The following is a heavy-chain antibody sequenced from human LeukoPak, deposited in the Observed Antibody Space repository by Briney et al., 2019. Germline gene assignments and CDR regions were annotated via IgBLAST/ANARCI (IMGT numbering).Heavy chain of an antibody. J-gene: IGHJ4*02. Sequence: GGSLRLSCTASGFTINNIYMHWIRQAPGKGLEWVSVISADGTPRYADSVKGRFAMSRDSPKNTLFLQMNNLRADDTAVYYCVRGRGYITDFWGQGTLVTVSS. D-gene: IGHD5-12*01. V-gene: IGHV3-53*01. CDR2: ISADGTP. CDR3: VRGRGYITDF. CDR1: GFTINNIY.